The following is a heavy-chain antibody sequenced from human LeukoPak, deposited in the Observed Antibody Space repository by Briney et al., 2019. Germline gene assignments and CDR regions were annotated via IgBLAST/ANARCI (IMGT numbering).Heavy chain of an antibody. CDR2: VLDSERT. CDR1: GDSISTHY. V-gene: IGHV4-59*11. Sequence: SETLSLTCTVSGDSISTHYWSWIRQPPGKGLEWIGYVLDSERTKDNPSLKSRATLSADTSKNQFSPRLTSVTAADSAMYYCATIKRGSIFGYFDFWGQGVLVTVSS. D-gene: IGHD5-18*01. J-gene: IGHJ4*02. CDR3: ATIKRGSIFGYFDF.